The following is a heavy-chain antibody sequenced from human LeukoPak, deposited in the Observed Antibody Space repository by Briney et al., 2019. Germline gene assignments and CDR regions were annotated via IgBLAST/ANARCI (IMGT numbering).Heavy chain of an antibody. V-gene: IGHV3-48*03. CDR3: VRGSLSDRGDY. CDR2: IKNGGSKI. J-gene: IGHJ4*02. Sequence: GGSLRLSCAASGFTFSSYEMNWVRQAPGKGLEWLSYIKNGGSKIYYTDSVKGRFTISRDNAKNSLFLQMNSLRAEDTAVYYCVRGSLSDRGDYWGQGTLVTVSS. D-gene: IGHD3-16*01. CDR1: GFTFSSYE.